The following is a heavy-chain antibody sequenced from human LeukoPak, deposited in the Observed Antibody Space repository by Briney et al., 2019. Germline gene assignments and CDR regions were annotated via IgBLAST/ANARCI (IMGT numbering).Heavy chain of an antibody. J-gene: IGHJ4*02. CDR2: IRNDGGNK. CDR1: GFTFSSYA. D-gene: IGHD1-26*01. V-gene: IGHV3-30*02. Sequence: GGSLRLSCTASGFTFSSYAIHWVRQAPGKGLEWVAFIRNDGGNKYYADSVKGRFTISRDNSQNTLYLQMNSLRAEDTAVYYCTKEVRGPFDYWGQGSLVTVSS. CDR3: TKEVRGPFDY.